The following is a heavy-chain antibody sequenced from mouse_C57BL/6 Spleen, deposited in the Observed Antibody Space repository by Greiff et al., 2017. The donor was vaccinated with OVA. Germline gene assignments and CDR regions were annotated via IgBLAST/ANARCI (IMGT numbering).Heavy chain of an antibody. J-gene: IGHJ3*01. CDR3: ARYLGFAY. CDR2: IDPSDSYT. V-gene: IGHV1-50*01. D-gene: IGHD5-1*01. Sequence: QVQLKQPGAELVKPGASVKLSCKASGYTFTSYWMQWVKQRPGQGLEWIGEIDPSDSYTNYNQKFKGKATLTVDTSSSTAYMQLSSLTSEDSAVYYCARYLGFAYWGQGTLVTVSA. CDR1: GYTFTSYW.